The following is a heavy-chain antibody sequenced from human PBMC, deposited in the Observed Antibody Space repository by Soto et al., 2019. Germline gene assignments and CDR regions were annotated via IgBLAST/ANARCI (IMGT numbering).Heavy chain of an antibody. V-gene: IGHV4-59*01. D-gene: IGHD2-8*01. CDR2: IHYSGTT. CDR3: ARYNSYAIDY. J-gene: IGHJ4*02. CDR1: GTSISSYY. Sequence: SETLSLTCTVSGTSISSYYWSWIRQPPGKGLEWIANIHYSGTTNYNPSLASRVTLSVDTSKSQFSLKMTPVTAADRAMYFCARYNSYAIDYWGRGTLVTVSS.